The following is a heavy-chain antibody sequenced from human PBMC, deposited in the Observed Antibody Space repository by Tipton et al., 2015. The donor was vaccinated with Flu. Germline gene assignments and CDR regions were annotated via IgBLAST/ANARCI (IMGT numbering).Heavy chain of an antibody. CDR3: SRSHYNASGGTLTYFDL. CDR1: GYSISSGYY. CDR2: IHRSGNT. Sequence: TLSLTCAVSGYSISSGYYWAWIRQPPGKGLEWLGNIHRSGNTYYNSSLKSRVTIPLDKSKNQFSLRLLSVTATDTAVYYCSRSHYNASGGTLTYFDLWGRGTLVTVSS. V-gene: IGHV4-38-2*01. D-gene: IGHD3-10*01. J-gene: IGHJ2*01.